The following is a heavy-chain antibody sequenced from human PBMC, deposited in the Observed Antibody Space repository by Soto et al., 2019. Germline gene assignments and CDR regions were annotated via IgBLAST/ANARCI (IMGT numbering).Heavy chain of an antibody. Sequence: QVQLQESGPGLVKPSQTLSLTCTVSGGSISSGDYYWSWIRQPPGKGLEWIGYIYYSGSTYYNPSLKSRVTISVDTSKNQFSLKLSSVTAADTAVYYCARGSPINTAMVRNYFDYWGQGTLVTVSS. CDR2: IYYSGST. V-gene: IGHV4-30-4*01. CDR3: ARGSPINTAMVRNYFDY. D-gene: IGHD5-18*01. CDR1: GGSISSGDYY. J-gene: IGHJ4*02.